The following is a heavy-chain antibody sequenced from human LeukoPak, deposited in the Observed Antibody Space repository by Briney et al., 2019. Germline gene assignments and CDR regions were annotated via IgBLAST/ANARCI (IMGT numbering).Heavy chain of an antibody. Sequence: GGSLRLSCAASGFTFSSYTMNWVRQAPGKGLDCVSYISGSSSTIYYADSVKGRFTISRDNAQNSLYLQMNSLRDEDTAVYYCARGRVHDYWGQGTLVTVST. J-gene: IGHJ4*02. D-gene: IGHD4/OR15-4a*01. V-gene: IGHV3-48*02. CDR3: ARGRVHDY. CDR2: ISGSSSTI. CDR1: GFTFSSYT.